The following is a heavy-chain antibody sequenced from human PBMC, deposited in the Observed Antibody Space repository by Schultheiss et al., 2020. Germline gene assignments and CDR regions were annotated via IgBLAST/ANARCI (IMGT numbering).Heavy chain of an antibody. Sequence: GGSLRLSCAASGFTFSSYAMSWVRQAPGKGLEWVSAISGSGGSTYYADSVKGRFTISRDNTKNTLYLQMNSLRAEDTAVYYCASTSCYSCGMDVWGQGTTVTVSS. V-gene: IGHV3-23*01. D-gene: IGHD2-2*01. CDR2: ISGSGGST. J-gene: IGHJ6*02. CDR1: GFTFSSYA. CDR3: ASTSCYSCGMDV.